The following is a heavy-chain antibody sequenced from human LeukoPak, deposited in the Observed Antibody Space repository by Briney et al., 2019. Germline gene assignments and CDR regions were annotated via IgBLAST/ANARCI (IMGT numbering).Heavy chain of an antibody. CDR3: ARGWPHAGGLEY. Sequence: PSEALSLTCTVSGGSISRSTYYWGWIRQPPGKGLEWIGSIYNSGNTYYNPSLRSRVAISVDTSKNQFSLKLNSVTAADTAVYYCARGWPHAGGLEYWGQGTLVTVSS. CDR2: IYNSGNT. J-gene: IGHJ4*02. V-gene: IGHV4-39*07. CDR1: GGSISRSTYY. D-gene: IGHD3-16*01.